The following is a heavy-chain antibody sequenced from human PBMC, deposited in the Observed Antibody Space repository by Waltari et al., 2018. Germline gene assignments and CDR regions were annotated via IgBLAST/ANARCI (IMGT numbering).Heavy chain of an antibody. D-gene: IGHD3-3*01. CDR1: GGSISSSSYY. CDR2: IYYSGST. CDR3: ARRGRITIFGVVNAFDI. J-gene: IGHJ3*02. V-gene: IGHV4-39*01. Sequence: QLQPQESGPGLVKPSETLSLTCTVSGGSISSSSYYWGGIRQPPGKGLEWIGSIYYSGSTYYNPSLKSRVTVSVDTSKNQFSLKLSSVTAADTALYYCARRGRITIFGVVNAFDIWGQGTMVTVSS.